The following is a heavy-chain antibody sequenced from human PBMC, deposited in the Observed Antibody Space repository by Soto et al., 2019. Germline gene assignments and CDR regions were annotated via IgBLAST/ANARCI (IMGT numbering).Heavy chain of an antibody. V-gene: IGHV3-33*01. CDR2: IFYDGKSQ. CDR3: TRGGHTNSAHYDLDY. D-gene: IGHD2-8*01. J-gene: IGHJ4*02. CDR1: GFTFNKCG. Sequence: GSLRLSCVASGFTFNKCGIHWVRQAPGKGLEWVAVIFYDGKSQYYIDSVKGRFTLSRDNSKNTAWLQMDSLRAEDTAVYYCTRGGHTNSAHYDLDYWGQGT.